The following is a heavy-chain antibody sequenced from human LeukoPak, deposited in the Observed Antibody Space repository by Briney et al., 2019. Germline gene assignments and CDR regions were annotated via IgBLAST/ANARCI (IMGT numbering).Heavy chain of an antibody. CDR3: ARAHSGWFYFDS. CDR1: GYTFTGYY. V-gene: IGHV1-46*01. CDR2: INPSGGST. J-gene: IGHJ4*02. Sequence: ASVKVSCKASGYTFTGYYMHWVRQAPGQGLEWMGIINPSGGSTSYAQKFQGRVTMTRDTSTSTVYMELSSLRSEDTAVYYCARAHSGWFYFDSWGQGTLVTVSS. D-gene: IGHD6-19*01.